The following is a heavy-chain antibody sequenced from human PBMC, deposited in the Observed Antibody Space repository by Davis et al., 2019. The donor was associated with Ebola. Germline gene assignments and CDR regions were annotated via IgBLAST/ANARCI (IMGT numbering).Heavy chain of an antibody. J-gene: IGHJ5*02. Sequence: SDTLSLTCSVPGSAIRTYYWSWIRQPPGKGLVWIGYIYYSWSTNYNPSLKSRVTISVDTSKNQFSLRLTSVTAADTAMYYCARGRGSGGSSNNWFDPWGQGPLVTVSS. V-gene: IGHV4-59*01. D-gene: IGHD2-15*01. CDR1: GSAIRTYY. CDR3: ARGRGSGGSSNNWFDP. CDR2: IYYSWST.